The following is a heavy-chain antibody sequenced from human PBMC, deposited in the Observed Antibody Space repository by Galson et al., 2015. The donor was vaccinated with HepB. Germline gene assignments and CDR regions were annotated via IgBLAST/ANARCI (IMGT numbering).Heavy chain of an antibody. CDR1: GYDFPTFS. J-gene: IGHJ5*02. D-gene: IGHD2-15*01. Sequence: SVKVSCKASGYDFPTFSITWVRQAPGQGLEWMGWINSYNQNTNYAQHLQGRVTMTTDTPTNTAYMELKSLRSDDTAVYYSARGALVVVVDATQNNWFAPWGQGTLITVSS. CDR2: INSYNQNT. V-gene: IGHV1-18*01. CDR3: ARGALVVVVDATQNNWFAP.